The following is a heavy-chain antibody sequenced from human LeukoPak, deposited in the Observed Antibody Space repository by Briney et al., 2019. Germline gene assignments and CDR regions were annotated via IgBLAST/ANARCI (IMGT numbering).Heavy chain of an antibody. J-gene: IGHJ4*02. CDR1: GYTFTAYY. Sequence: ASVKLSCKASGYTFTAYYMHWVRQAPRQGLEWMGWINPNRGGTNYAQKFQGRVTMTRDTSISTAYMEMSRLRSDDTAVYYCAKDQKSGSPRNWKDGYWGQGPLVTVSS. CDR3: AKDQKSGSPRNWKDGY. D-gene: IGHD1-1*01. CDR2: INPNRGGT. V-gene: IGHV1-2*02.